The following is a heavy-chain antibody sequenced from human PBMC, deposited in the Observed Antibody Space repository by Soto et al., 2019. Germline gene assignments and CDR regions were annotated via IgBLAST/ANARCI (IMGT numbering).Heavy chain of an antibody. Sequence: PGGSLRLSCAASGFTFSNAWMSWVRQAPGKGLEWVGRIKSKTDGGTTDYAAPVKGRFTISKDDSKNTLYLQMNSLKTEDTAVYYCTTPQWLVHIDYWGQGTLVTVSS. V-gene: IGHV3-15*01. CDR3: TTPQWLVHIDY. CDR1: GFTFSNAW. D-gene: IGHD6-19*01. J-gene: IGHJ4*02. CDR2: IKSKTDGGTT.